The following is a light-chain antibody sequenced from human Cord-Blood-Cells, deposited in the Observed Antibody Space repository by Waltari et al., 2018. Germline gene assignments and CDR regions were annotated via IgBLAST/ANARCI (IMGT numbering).Light chain of an antibody. CDR3: QQYGSSWT. CDR1: QSVSSSY. Sequence: EIVLTQSPGTLSLSPGERATLSCRAIQSVSSSYLAWYQQKPGQAPRLLIYGASSSATGIPDRFSGSGSGTDFTLTISRLEPEDFAVYYCQQYGSSWTFGQGTKVEIK. J-gene: IGKJ1*01. CDR2: GAS. V-gene: IGKV3-20*01.